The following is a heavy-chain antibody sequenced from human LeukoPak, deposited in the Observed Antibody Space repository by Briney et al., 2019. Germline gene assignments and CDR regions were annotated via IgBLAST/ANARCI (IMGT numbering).Heavy chain of an antibody. CDR1: GFTFSSYW. CDR3: TRRLDY. V-gene: IGHV3-74*01. CDR2: INSDGSST. Sequence: GGSLRLSCAASGFTFSSYWMHWVRQAPGKGLVWVSHINSDGSSTNYADSVKGRFTISRDNAKNTLYLQLNSLRAEDTAVYYCTRRLDYWGQGTLVTVSS. J-gene: IGHJ4*02.